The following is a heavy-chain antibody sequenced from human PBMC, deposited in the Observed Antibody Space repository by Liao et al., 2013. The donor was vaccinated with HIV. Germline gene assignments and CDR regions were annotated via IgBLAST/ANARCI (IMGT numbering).Heavy chain of an antibody. CDR2: IYYSGST. CDR3: ARGGAYFDFWSGYHNWFDP. CDR1: GGSISSYY. V-gene: IGHV4-59*01. J-gene: IGHJ5*02. Sequence: QVQLQESGPGLVKPSETLSLTCTVSGGSISSYYWSWIRQPPGKGLEWIGYIYYSGSTNYNPSLKSRVTISVDTSKNQFSLKLSSVTAADTAVYYCARGGAYFDFWSGYHNWFDPWGQGTLVTVSS. D-gene: IGHD3-3*01.